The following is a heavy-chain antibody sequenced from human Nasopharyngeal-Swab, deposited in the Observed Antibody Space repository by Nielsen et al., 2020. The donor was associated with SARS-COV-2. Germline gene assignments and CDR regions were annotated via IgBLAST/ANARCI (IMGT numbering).Heavy chain of an antibody. CDR2: IIPIFGTA. J-gene: IGHJ6*03. D-gene: IGHD3-10*01. V-gene: IGHV1-69*06. CDR3: VLITMVRGVIQYSYYYYMDV. Sequence: WVRQAPGQGLEWMGGIIPIFGTANYAQKFQGRVTITADKSTSTAYMELSSLRSEDTAVYYCVLITMVRGVIQYSYYYYMDVWGKGTTVTV.